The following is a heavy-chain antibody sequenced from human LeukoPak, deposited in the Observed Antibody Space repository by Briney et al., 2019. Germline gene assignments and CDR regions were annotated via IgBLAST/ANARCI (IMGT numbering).Heavy chain of an antibody. V-gene: IGHV1-69*04. J-gene: IGHJ4*02. CDR1: GYTFTSYD. Sequence: ASVKVSCKASGYTFTSYDINWVRQATGQGLEWMGRIIPILGIANYAQKFQGRVTITADKSTSTAYMELSSLRSEDTAVYYCARGFEYYYDSSGFPTPSTPYYFDYWGQGTLVTVSS. CDR3: ARGFEYYYDSSGFPTPSTPYYFDY. D-gene: IGHD3-22*01. CDR2: IIPILGIA.